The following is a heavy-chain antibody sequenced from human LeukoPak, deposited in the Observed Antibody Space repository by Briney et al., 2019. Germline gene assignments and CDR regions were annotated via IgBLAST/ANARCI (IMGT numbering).Heavy chain of an antibody. CDR3: ANDGPYCGGDCYFGDAFDI. J-gene: IGHJ3*02. CDR1: GFTFSSYA. D-gene: IGHD2-21*02. Sequence: PGGSLRLSCPASGFTFSSYAMSWVRQAPGKGLEWVSSVSESGGSTYYADSVKGRFTISRDNSKNTPYLQVNSLRAEDTAVYYCANDGPYCGGDCYFGDAFDIWGQGTMVTVSS. V-gene: IGHV3-23*01. CDR2: VSESGGST.